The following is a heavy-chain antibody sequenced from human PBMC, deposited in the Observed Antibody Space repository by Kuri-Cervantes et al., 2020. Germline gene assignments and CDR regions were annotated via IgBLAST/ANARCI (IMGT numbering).Heavy chain of an antibody. CDR1: VGTFSSYA. V-gene: IGHV1-69*05. J-gene: IGHJ4*02. CDR3: ATKTQKHYFDY. Sequence: SVKVSCKASVGTFSSYAISWVRQAPGQGLEWMGGIIPIFGTANYAQKFQGRVTITTDESTSTAYMELSSLRSDDTAVYYCATKTQKHYFDYWGQGTLVTVSS. CDR2: IIPIFGTA.